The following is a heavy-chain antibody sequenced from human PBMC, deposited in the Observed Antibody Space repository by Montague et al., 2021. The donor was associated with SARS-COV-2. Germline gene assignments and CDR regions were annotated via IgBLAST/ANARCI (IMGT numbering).Heavy chain of an antibody. V-gene: IGHV3-48*03. Sequence: CLRLSCAASGLNFGVYEMNWVRQTPGKGLEWVSYINGGSSVMYYADSVMGRFTISRDNAESSLYLQMNSLRAEDTAVYYCAPAVPVADDSWGQGTLVTVSS. CDR3: APAVPVADDS. J-gene: IGHJ5*02. CDR1: GLNFGVYE. D-gene: IGHD2-2*01. CDR2: INGGSSVM.